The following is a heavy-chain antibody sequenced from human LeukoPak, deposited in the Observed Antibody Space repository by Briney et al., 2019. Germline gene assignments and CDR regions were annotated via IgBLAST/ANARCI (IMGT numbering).Heavy chain of an antibody. V-gene: IGHV1-46*01. CDR2: INPSGGST. D-gene: IGHD4-23*01. J-gene: IGHJ4*02. CDR3: ARVNYGGNSPFDY. Sequence: ASVKVSCKASGGTFSSYAISWVRQAPGQGLEWMGIINPSGGSTSYAQKFQGRVTMTRDTSTSTVYMELSSLRSEDMAVYYCARVNYGGNSPFDYWGQGTLVTVSS. CDR1: GGTFSSYA.